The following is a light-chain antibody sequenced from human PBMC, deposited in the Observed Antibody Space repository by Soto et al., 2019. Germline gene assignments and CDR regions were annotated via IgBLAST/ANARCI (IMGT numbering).Light chain of an antibody. Sequence: QSALPQPRSVSGSPGQSFPISCPETSSDVGGYNYVSWYQHHPGKAPKLMIYDVSKRPSGVPDRFSGSKSSNTASLTISGLQAEDEADYYCCSYAGSYTYVFGTGTKVTVL. J-gene: IGLJ1*01. CDR2: DVS. CDR1: SSDVGGYNY. V-gene: IGLV2-11*01. CDR3: CSYAGSYTYV.